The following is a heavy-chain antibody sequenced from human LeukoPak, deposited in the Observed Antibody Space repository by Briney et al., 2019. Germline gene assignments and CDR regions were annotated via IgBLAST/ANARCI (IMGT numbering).Heavy chain of an antibody. CDR3: ARDIVVVPAAIGSAFDI. J-gene: IGHJ3*02. V-gene: IGHV3-21*01. CDR1: GFTFSSYS. Sequence: GGSLRLSCAASGFTFSSYSMNWVRQAPGKGLEWVSSISSSSSYIYYADLVKGRFTISRDNAQHSLYLQMNSLRAEDTAVYYCARDIVVVPAAIGSAFDIWGQRRMDTVSS. CDR2: ISSSSSYI. D-gene: IGHD2-2*02.